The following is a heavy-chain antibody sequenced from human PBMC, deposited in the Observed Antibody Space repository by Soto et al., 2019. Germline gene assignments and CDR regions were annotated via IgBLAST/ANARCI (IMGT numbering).Heavy chain of an antibody. CDR3: ARGPSPPLFDY. Sequence: DSVKGRFTISRDNAKNSLYLQMNRLRAEDTAVYYCARGPSPPLFDYWGQGTLVTVSS. V-gene: IGHV3-48*01. J-gene: IGHJ4*02.